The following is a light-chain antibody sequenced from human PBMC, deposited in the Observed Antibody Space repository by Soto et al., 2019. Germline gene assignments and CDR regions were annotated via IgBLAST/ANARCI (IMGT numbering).Light chain of an antibody. J-gene: IGKJ1*01. Sequence: IVLTQSPGPLSLSPGERATLSWRASQSVSSNLAWYQQKPGQAPRLLLHGASTRATGIPARFSGSGSGTEFTLTISSLQSEDFAVYYCQQYNNWPPTWTFGQGTKVDIK. CDR3: QQYNNWPPTWT. CDR2: GAS. CDR1: QSVSSN. V-gene: IGKV3-15*01.